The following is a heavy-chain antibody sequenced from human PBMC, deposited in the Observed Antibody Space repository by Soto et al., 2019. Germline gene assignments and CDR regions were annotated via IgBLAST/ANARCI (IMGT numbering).Heavy chain of an antibody. CDR3: ARGASGSYDFWSGYYINWFDP. V-gene: IGHV1-18*01. CDR2: ISAYNGNT. D-gene: IGHD3-3*01. Sequence: GASVKVSCKASGYTFTSYGISWVRQAPGQGLEWMGWISAYNGNTNYAQKLQGRVTMTTDTSTSTAYMELRSLRSDDTAVYYCARGASGSYDFWSGYYINWFDPWGQGTLVTVSS. CDR1: GYTFTSYG. J-gene: IGHJ5*02.